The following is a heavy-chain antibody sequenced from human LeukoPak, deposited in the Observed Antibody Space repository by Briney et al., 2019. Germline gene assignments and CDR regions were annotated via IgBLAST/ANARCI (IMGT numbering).Heavy chain of an antibody. D-gene: IGHD3-9*01. V-gene: IGHV4-59*08. CDR1: GGSISSYY. J-gene: IGHJ4*02. CDR3: ARLAIFSDYYFDY. CDR2: IYYSGST. Sequence: PSETLSLTCTASGGSISSYYWSWIRQPPGKGLEWIGYIYYSGSTNYNPSLKSRVTISVDTSKNQFSLKLSSVTAADTAVYYCARLAIFSDYYFDYWGQGTLVTVSS.